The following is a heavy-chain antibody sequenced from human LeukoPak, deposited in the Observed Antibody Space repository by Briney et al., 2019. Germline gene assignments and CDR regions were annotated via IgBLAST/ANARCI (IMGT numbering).Heavy chain of an antibody. D-gene: IGHD5-18*01. J-gene: IGHJ4*02. V-gene: IGHV4-4*07. CDR1: GVSISSYY. CDR3: ARDTAGDTAEFDY. Sequence: SETLSLTCTVSGVSISSYYWSWIRQPAGKGLEWIGRIYTNESTNYNPSLKSRVTISVDTSKNQFSLMLSSVTAADTAVYYCARDTAGDTAEFDYWGQGTLVTVSS. CDR2: IYTNEST.